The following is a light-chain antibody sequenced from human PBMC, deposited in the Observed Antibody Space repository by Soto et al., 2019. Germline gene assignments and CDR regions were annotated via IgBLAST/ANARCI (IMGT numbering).Light chain of an antibody. CDR2: GAS. V-gene: IGKV1-27*01. CDR1: QGFSNS. Sequence: DIQMTQSPSSLTASIGDRVTISCRASQGFSNSLAWYQQKPGKVPTLLIYGASILQSGVPSRFSGSGSGTEFTLTISCLQPEDFATYYCQQLNAFPPTFGPGTKVDIK. J-gene: IGKJ3*01. CDR3: QQLNAFPPT.